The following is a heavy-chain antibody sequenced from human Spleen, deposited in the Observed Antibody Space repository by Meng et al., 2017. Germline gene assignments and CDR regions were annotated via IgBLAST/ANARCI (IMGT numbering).Heavy chain of an antibody. V-gene: IGHV3-30*04. Sequence: GEFLKISCAASGFTFSSYAMHWVRQAPGKGLEWVALISYDGSNTYYADSVKGRFTISRDNSKNTLYLQMNSLRAEDTAVYYCARSYSTSWYVPCDYWGQGTLVTVSS. CDR3: ARSYSTSWYVPCDY. J-gene: IGHJ4*02. CDR2: ISYDGSNT. D-gene: IGHD6-13*01. CDR1: GFTFSSYA.